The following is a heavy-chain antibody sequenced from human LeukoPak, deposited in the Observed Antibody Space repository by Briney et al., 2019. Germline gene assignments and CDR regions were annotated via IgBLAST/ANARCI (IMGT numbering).Heavy chain of an antibody. J-gene: IGHJ3*02. V-gene: IGHV4-34*01. Sequence: SETLSLTCAVYGGSFSGYYWSWIRQPPGKGLEWIGEINHSGSTNYNPSLKSRVTISVDTSKNQFSLKLSSVTAADTAVYYCARVIGRWDAFDIWGQGTMVTVSS. CDR3: ARVIGRWDAFDI. CDR2: INHSGST. D-gene: IGHD3-22*01. CDR1: GGSFSGYY.